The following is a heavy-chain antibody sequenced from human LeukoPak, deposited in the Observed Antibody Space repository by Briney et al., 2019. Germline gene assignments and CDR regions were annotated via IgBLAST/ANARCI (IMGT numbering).Heavy chain of an antibody. V-gene: IGHV3-11*01. D-gene: IGHD1-20*01. CDR2: ISSSGSTL. Sequence: PGGSLRLSCAASGFTFRDYYMSWIRQAPGKGLEWVSYISSSGSTLYYADSVKGRITISRDNAKNSLYLQMNSLRAEDTAVYYCARRRYNWNAIDYWGQGTLVTVSS. CDR1: GFTFRDYY. CDR3: ARRRYNWNAIDY. J-gene: IGHJ4*02.